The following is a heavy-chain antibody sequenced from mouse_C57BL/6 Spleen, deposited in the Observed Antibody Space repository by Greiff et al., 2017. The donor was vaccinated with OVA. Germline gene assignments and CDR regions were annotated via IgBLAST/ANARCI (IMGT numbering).Heavy chain of an antibody. CDR2: IYPGDGDT. Sequence: VQLQQSGPELVKPGASVKISCKASGYAFSSSWMNWVKQRPGKGLEWIGRIYPGDGDTNYNGKFKGKATLTADKSSSTAYMQLSSLTSEDSAVYFCARKGGNYDGKEGYYFDYWGQGTTLTVSS. V-gene: IGHV1-82*01. D-gene: IGHD1-1*01. J-gene: IGHJ2*01. CDR3: ARKGGNYDGKEGYYFDY. CDR1: GYAFSSSW.